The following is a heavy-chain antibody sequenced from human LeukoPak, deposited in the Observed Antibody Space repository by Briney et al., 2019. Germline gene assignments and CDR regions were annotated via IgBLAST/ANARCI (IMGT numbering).Heavy chain of an antibody. Sequence: SETLSLTCTVSGGSTSSSSYYWGWIRQPPGKGLEWIGSIYYSGSTYYNPSLKSRVTISVDTSKNQFSLKLSPVTAADTAVYYCARLAVVVVAATGNWFDPWGQGTLVTVSS. CDR1: GGSTSSSSYY. CDR3: ARLAVVVVAATGNWFDP. CDR2: IYYSGST. D-gene: IGHD2-15*01. J-gene: IGHJ5*02. V-gene: IGHV4-39*01.